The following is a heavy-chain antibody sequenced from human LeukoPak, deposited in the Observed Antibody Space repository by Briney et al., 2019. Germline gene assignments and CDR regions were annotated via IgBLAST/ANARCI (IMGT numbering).Heavy chain of an antibody. Sequence: SETLSLTCTVSGGSIRSSSYYWGWIRQPPGTGLEWIGIIFYSGTTHYNPSLKSRVTISVDTSQNQFSLKLSSVTAADTAVYYCARAVGSGSYPHLDAFDIWGQGTLVTVSS. V-gene: IGHV4-39*07. CDR2: IFYSGTT. J-gene: IGHJ3*02. CDR3: ARAVGSGSYPHLDAFDI. D-gene: IGHD1-26*01. CDR1: GGSIRSSSYY.